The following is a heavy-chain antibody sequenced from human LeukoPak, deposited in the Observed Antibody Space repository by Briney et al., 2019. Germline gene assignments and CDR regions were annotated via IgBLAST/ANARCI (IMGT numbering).Heavy chain of an antibody. J-gene: IGHJ4*02. CDR3: ATSKMVYAISLDY. Sequence: PGGSLRLSCAASGFTVSSNYMSWVRQAPGKGLEWVSAISGSGGSTYYADSVKGRFTISRDNSKNTLYLQMNSLRAEDTAVYYCATSKMVYAISLDYWGQGTLVTVSS. CDR2: ISGSGGST. CDR1: GFTVSSNY. V-gene: IGHV3-23*01. D-gene: IGHD2-8*01.